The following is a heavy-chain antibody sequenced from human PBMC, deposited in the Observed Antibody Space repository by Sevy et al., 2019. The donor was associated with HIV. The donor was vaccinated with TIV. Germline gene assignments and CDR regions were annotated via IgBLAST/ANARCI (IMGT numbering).Heavy chain of an antibody. CDR1: GFTFSDYY. V-gene: IGHV3-11*01. J-gene: IGHJ3*02. D-gene: IGHD4-17*01. Sequence: GALRLSCAASGFTFSDYYMSWIRQAPGKGLEWVSYISSSGSTIYYADSVKGRFTISRDNAKNSLYLQMNSLGAEDTAVYYCARGGMTTVTTYAFDIWGQGTMVTVSS. CDR3: ARGGMTTVTTYAFDI. CDR2: ISSSGSTI.